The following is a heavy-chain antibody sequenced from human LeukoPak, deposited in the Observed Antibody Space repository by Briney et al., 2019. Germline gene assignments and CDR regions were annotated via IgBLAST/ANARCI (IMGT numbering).Heavy chain of an antibody. V-gene: IGHV4-38-2*02. CDR3: ARGLLDYGDPPPYFDL. Sequence: SETLSLTCTVSGYSISSGYYWGWIRQPPRKGLEWIGSIYHSGSTYYNPSLKSRVTISVDTSKNQFYLKLSSVTAADTAVYYCARGLLDYGDPPPYFDLWGRGTLVTVSS. CDR1: GYSISSGYY. CDR2: IYHSGST. J-gene: IGHJ2*01. D-gene: IGHD4-17*01.